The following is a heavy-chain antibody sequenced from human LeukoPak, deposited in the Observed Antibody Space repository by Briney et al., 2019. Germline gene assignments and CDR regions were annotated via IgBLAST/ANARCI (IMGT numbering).Heavy chain of an antibody. Sequence: SETLSLTCAVYGGSFSGYYWSWIRQPPGKGLEWIGEINHSGSTNYNPSLKSRVTISVDTSKNQFSLKLSSVTAADTAVYYCARHLGDQGLLVVSPTFFDYWGQGTLVTVSS. D-gene: IGHD2-8*02. J-gene: IGHJ4*02. CDR3: ARHLGDQGLLVVSPTFFDY. CDR2: INHSGST. CDR1: GGSFSGYY. V-gene: IGHV4-34*01.